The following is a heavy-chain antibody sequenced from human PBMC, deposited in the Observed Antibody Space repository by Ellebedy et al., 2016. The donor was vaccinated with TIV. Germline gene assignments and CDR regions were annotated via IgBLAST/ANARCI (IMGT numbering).Heavy chain of an antibody. Sequence: MPSETLSLTCSVSGGSVSSDSYHWSWIRQPPGKGLDWIGYINYSGSTNHNPSLTSRVTISVDTSKNQLSLKLSSVTAADTAVYYCARVSSVGWFGEYVYFFDYWGQGALVTVSS. CDR2: INYSGST. V-gene: IGHV4-61*01. CDR1: GGSVSSDSYH. J-gene: IGHJ4*02. D-gene: IGHD3-10*01. CDR3: ARVSSVGWFGEYVYFFDY.